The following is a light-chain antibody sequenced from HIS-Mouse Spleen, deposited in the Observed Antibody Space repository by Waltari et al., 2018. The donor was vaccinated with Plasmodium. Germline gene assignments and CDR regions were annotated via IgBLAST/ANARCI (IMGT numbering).Light chain of an antibody. CDR1: QSVSSN. J-gene: IGKJ3*01. Sequence: EIVMTQSPATLSVSPGERATLSCRASQSVSSNLAWYQQKPGQAPRLLIYGASTRATGIPARFSGRWSRAEFTLTISSLQSDDFAFYYCQQYNNWSFTFGPGTKVDIK. CDR3: QQYNNWSFT. CDR2: GAS. V-gene: IGKV3-15*01.